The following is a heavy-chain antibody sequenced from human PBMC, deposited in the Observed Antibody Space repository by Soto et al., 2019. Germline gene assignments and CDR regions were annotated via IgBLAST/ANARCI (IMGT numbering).Heavy chain of an antibody. Sequence: GGSLRLSCAASGFTFSSYGMHWVRQAPGKGLEWVAVISYDGSNKYYADSVKGRFTISRDNSKNTLHLQMNSLRAEDTAVYYCARPYAAYYYYGMDVWGQGTTVTVSS. CDR1: GFTFSSYG. CDR3: ARPYAAYYYYGMDV. D-gene: IGHD2-2*01. J-gene: IGHJ6*02. V-gene: IGHV3-30*03. CDR2: ISYDGSNK.